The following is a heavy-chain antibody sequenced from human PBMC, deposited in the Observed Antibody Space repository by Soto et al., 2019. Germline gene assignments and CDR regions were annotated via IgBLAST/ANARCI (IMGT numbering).Heavy chain of an antibody. Sequence: AETLSLTCTVPGGSISSSSYYWGGGRQPPGKGLEWIGSIYYSGSTYYNPSLKSRVTISVDTSKNQFSLKLSSVTAADTAVYYCASYGSGSYYYYYYGMDVWGQGTTVT. CDR1: GGSISSSSYY. V-gene: IGHV4-39*01. D-gene: IGHD3-10*01. J-gene: IGHJ6*01. CDR3: ASYGSGSYYYYYYGMDV. CDR2: IYYSGST.